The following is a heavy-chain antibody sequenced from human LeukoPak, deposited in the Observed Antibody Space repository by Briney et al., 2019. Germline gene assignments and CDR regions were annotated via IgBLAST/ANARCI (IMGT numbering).Heavy chain of an antibody. V-gene: IGHV1-3*01. CDR1: GYTFTSYA. CDR3: ARDLAVTELGATPCFDY. D-gene: IGHD1-26*01. CDR2: INAGNGNT. Sequence: ASVKVSCKASGYTFTSYAMHWVRQAPGQRLEWMGWINAGNGNTKYSQKFQGRVTITRDTSASTAYMELSSPRSEDTAVYYCARDLAVTELGATPCFDYWGQGTLVTVSS. J-gene: IGHJ4*02.